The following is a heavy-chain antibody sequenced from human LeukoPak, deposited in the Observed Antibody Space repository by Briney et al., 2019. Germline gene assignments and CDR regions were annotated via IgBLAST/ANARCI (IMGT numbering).Heavy chain of an antibody. CDR3: ARSYDTNFDY. V-gene: IGHV4-59*01. J-gene: IGHJ4*02. D-gene: IGHD3-3*01. Sequence: SETLSLTCTVSGSSIRSYYWSWIRQPPGKGLEWIGYIYFSGSTSYNPSLKSRVTISVDRSKNQFSLKLSSVAAADTAVYYCARSYDTNFDYWGQGTLVTASS. CDR2: IYFSGST. CDR1: GSSIRSYY.